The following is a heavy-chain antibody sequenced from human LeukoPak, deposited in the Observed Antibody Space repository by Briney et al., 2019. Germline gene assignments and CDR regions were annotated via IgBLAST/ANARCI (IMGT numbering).Heavy chain of an antibody. CDR2: INHSGST. CDR1: GGSFSGYY. V-gene: IGHV4-34*01. CDR3: ARGGWAVAGTRYFQH. J-gene: IGHJ1*01. Sequence: PSETLSLTCAVYGGSFSGYYWSWIRQPPGKGLEWIGEINHSGSTNYNPSLKSRVTISVDTSKNQFSLKLSSVTAADTAVYCCARGGWAVAGTRYFQHWGQGTLVTVSS. D-gene: IGHD6-19*01.